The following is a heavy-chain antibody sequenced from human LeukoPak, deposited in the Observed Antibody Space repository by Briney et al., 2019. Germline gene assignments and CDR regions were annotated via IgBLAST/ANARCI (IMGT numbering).Heavy chain of an antibody. V-gene: IGHV1-58*01. Sequence: SSVKVSCKASGFTFTKSDVQRVRQARGQRLECIGWIVVGSGNTNYAQKFQQRVTITRDMSTSTDYMELSSLRSDDTAVYYCAAVPTLRGYNYVYFSGMDVWGQGTTVTVSS. D-gene: IGHD5-18*01. J-gene: IGHJ6*02. CDR2: IVVGSGNT. CDR3: AAVPTLRGYNYVYFSGMDV. CDR1: GFTFTKSD.